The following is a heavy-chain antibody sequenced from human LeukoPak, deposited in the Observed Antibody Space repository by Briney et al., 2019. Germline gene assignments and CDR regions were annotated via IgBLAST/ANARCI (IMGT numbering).Heavy chain of an antibody. CDR3: ARDRLGYCSGGSCYFDY. CDR1: GFTFSSYS. Sequence: GGSLRLSCAASGFTFSSYSMNGVRQAPGKGLEWVSSISSSSSYIYYADSVKGRFTISRDNAKNSLYLQMNSLRAEDTAVYYCARDRLGYCSGGSCYFDYWGQGTLVTVSS. CDR2: ISSSSSYI. V-gene: IGHV3-21*01. D-gene: IGHD2-15*01. J-gene: IGHJ4*02.